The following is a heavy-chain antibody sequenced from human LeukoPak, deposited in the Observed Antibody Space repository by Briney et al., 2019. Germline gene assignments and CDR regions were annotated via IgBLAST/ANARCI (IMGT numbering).Heavy chain of an antibody. CDR1: GGSISSSSYY. Sequence: SETLSLTCTVSGGSISSSSYYWGWIRQPPGKWLEWIGSIYYSGSTYYNPSLKSRVTISVDTSKNQFSLKLSSVTAADTAVYYCASFPVAGIANNDAFDIWGQGTMVTVSS. J-gene: IGHJ3*02. CDR3: ASFPVAGIANNDAFDI. V-gene: IGHV4-39*01. D-gene: IGHD6-19*01. CDR2: IYYSGST.